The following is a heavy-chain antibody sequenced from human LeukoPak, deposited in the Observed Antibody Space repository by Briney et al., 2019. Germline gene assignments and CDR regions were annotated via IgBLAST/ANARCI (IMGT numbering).Heavy chain of an antibody. J-gene: IGHJ4*02. CDR3: ARGGYYYDSSGPLSY. D-gene: IGHD3-22*01. CDR2: ISYDGSNK. CDR1: GFTFSSYA. V-gene: IGHV3-30-3*01. Sequence: PGRSLRLSCAASGFTFSSYAMRWVRQAPGKGRGWVAVISYDGSNKYYADSVKGRFTISRDNSKNTLYLQMNSLRAEDTAVYYCARGGYYYDSSGPLSYWGQGTLVTVSS.